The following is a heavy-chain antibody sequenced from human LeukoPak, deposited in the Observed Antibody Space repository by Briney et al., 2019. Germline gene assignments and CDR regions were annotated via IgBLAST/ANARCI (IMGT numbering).Heavy chain of an antibody. V-gene: IGHV1-69*06. Sequence: SVKVSCKASGGTFSSYAISWVRQAPGQGLEWMGGIIPIFGTANYAQKFQGRVTITADKSTSTAYMELSSLRSEDTAVYYCARGILRFLEWSPIVDWGQGTLVAVPS. D-gene: IGHD3-3*01. CDR1: GGTFSSYA. CDR2: IIPIFGTA. J-gene: IGHJ4*02. CDR3: ARGILRFLEWSPIVD.